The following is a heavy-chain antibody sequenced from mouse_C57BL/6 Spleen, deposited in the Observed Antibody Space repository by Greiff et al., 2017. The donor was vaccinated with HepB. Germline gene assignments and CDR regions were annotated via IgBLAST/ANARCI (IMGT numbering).Heavy chain of an antibody. V-gene: IGHV1-69*01. CDR1: GYTFTSYW. D-gene: IGHD6-2*01. J-gene: IGHJ2*01. CDR2: IDPSDSYT. Sequence: QVQLQQPGAELVMPGASVKLSCKASGYTFTSYWMHWVKQRPGQGLEWIGEIDPSDSYTNYNQKFKGKSTLTVEKASSPAYMQLSSLTSEDSAVYYCARSLFDYWGQGTTLTVSS. CDR3: ARSLFDY.